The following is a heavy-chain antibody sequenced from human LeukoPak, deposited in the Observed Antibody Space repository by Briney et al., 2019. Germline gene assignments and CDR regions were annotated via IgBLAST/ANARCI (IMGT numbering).Heavy chain of an antibody. Sequence: GGSLRLSCAASGFTFNSYSMRWVRQAPGKGLEWMAVISYDGSNKYYADSVKGRFTISRENSKNTLYLQMNSLRAEDTGMYYCARRRPTPGTDYWGQGILVTVSS. CDR2: ISYDGSNK. V-gene: IGHV3-30*04. CDR1: GFTFNSYS. CDR3: ARRRPTPGTDY. D-gene: IGHD6-13*01. J-gene: IGHJ4*02.